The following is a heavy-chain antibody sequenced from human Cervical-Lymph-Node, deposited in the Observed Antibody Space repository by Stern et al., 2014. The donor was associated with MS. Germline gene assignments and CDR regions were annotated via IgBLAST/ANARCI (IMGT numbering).Heavy chain of an antibody. J-gene: IGHJ4*02. D-gene: IGHD3-10*01. V-gene: IGHV3-74*02. CDR1: GFTFSSYW. CDR2: INGDGTNT. Sequence: EVQLVESGGDLVQPGGSLRLSCAASGFTFSSYWMQWVRQAPGKGLGYVSRINGDGTNTNYADSVKGRFTISRDNARNTLYLQMNSLRAEDTAVYYCARSDSGKYDYWGQGTLVTVSS. CDR3: ARSDSGKYDY.